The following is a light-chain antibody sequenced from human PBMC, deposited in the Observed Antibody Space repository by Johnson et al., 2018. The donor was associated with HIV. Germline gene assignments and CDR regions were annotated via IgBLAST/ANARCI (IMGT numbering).Light chain of an antibody. V-gene: IGLV1-51*01. CDR3: GTWDSSLSAYV. CDR2: DNN. J-gene: IGLJ1*01. CDR1: SSNIGNNY. Sequence: VSAAPGQKVTISCSGSSSNIGNNYVSWYQQLPGTAPKLLIYDNNKRPSGIPDRFSGSKSGTSATLGITGLQTGDEADYYCGTWDSSLSAYVFGTGTKVTVL.